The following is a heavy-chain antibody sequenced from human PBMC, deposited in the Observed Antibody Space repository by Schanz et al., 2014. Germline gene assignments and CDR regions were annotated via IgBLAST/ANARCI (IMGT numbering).Heavy chain of an antibody. CDR2: MNESHSTI. V-gene: IGHV3-23*01. J-gene: IGHJ4*02. CDR1: GFSFSSYA. D-gene: IGHD1-26*01. CDR3: ARGGSGSHYRLDY. Sequence: EVQLLESGGGLVEPGGSLRLSCAASGFSFSSYAMGWVRQARGKGLEWVSAMNESHSTIYYADSVKGRFTMSRDNAKNSLYLQMNSLRAEDTGLYFCARGGSGSHYRLDYWGQGTLVTVSS.